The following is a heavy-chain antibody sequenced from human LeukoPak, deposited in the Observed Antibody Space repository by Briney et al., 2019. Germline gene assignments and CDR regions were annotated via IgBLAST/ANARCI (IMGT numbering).Heavy chain of an antibody. CDR2: INHSGST. D-gene: IGHD3-16*02. CDR3: ARKYYDYVWGSYRSDLTWFDP. CDR1: GGSFSGYY. J-gene: IGHJ5*02. Sequence: SETLSLTCAVYGGSFSGYYWSWIRQPPGKGLEWIGEINHSGSTNYNPSLKSRVTISVDTSKNQFSLKLSSVTAADTAVYYCARKYYDYVWGSYRSDLTWFDPWGQGTLVTVSS. V-gene: IGHV4-34*01.